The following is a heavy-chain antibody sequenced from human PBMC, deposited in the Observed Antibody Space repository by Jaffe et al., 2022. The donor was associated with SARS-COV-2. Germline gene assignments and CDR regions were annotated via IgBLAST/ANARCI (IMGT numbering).Heavy chain of an antibody. CDR1: GFTFSSYA. J-gene: IGHJ6*02. V-gene: IGHV3-64*01. D-gene: IGHD5-12*01. CDR2: ISSNGGST. Sequence: EVQLVESGGGLVQPGGSLRLSCAASGFTFSSYAMHWVRQAPGKGLEYVSAISSNGGSTYYANSVKGRFTISRDNSKNTLYLQMGSLRAEDMAVYYCARWGYDFYYYYGMDVWGQGTTVTVSS. CDR3: ARWGYDFYYYYGMDV.